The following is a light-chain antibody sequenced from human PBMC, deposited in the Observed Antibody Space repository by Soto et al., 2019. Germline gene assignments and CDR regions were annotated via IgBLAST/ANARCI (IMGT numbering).Light chain of an antibody. V-gene: IGLV2-23*02. CDR3: CSYAGNGAWV. CDR2: EVS. Sequence: QSALTQPASVSGSPGQSITISCSGSSGDVGNYDLVSWYQQIPGKAPQLMIFEVSRRPSRVSDRFSGSKSGNTASLTISGLQAEDEGDFYCCSYAGNGAWVFGGGTKVTV. CDR1: SGDVGNYDL. J-gene: IGLJ3*02.